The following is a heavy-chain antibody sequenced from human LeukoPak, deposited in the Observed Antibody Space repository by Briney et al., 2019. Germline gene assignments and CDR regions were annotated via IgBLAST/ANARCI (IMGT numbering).Heavy chain of an antibody. J-gene: IGHJ4*02. CDR2: IYSGGST. D-gene: IGHD1-26*01. CDR3: ARGRGGSYSAFDY. CDR1: GFIVSGNY. V-gene: IGHV3-53*01. Sequence: GGSLRLPCAASGFIVSGNYMNWVRQAPGKGLEWVSVIYSGGSTYYPDSVKGRFTISRDNSKNTLYLQMNSLRAEDTAVYYCARGRGGSYSAFDYWGQGTLVTVSS.